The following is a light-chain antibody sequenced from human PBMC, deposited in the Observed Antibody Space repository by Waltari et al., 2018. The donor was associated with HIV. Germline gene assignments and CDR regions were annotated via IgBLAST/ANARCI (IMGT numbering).Light chain of an antibody. CDR3: GTWDSNLSAWV. Sequence: QSVLTQPPSVSAAPGQKVTISCSGSPSNIGNNYVSWYQQLPGSAPKLLIYENNRRPSGIPDRFSGSKSGTSATLGITGLQTGDEADYYCGTWDSNLSAWVFGGGTKLTVL. CDR2: ENN. CDR1: PSNIGNNY. J-gene: IGLJ3*02. V-gene: IGLV1-51*02.